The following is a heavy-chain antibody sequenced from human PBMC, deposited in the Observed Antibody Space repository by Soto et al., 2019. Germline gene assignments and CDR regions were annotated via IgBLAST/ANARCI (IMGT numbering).Heavy chain of an antibody. J-gene: IGHJ4*02. CDR2: IKQDGSEK. CDR1: GFTFISYW. D-gene: IGHD3-9*01. Sequence: GGSLRLSCAVSGFTFISYWMSWVRQAPGKGLEWLANIKQDGSEKYYVDSVKGRFTISRDNAKNSLYLQMNSLRAEDTAVYYCARDESYDILTGYYTPQRFDYWGQGSLVTVSS. V-gene: IGHV3-7*01. CDR3: ARDESYDILTGYYTPQRFDY.